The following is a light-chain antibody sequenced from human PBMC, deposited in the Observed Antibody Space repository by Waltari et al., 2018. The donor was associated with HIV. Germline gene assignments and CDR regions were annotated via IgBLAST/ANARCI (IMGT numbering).Light chain of an antibody. V-gene: IGLV2-8*01. CDR1: SSDVGAYNF. CDR3: SSFAGTNSHVV. CDR2: EVN. J-gene: IGLJ2*01. Sequence: QSALTQPPSASGSPEQSVTISCTGTSSDVGAYNFVSWYQQRPGQAPKLIIFEVNKRPSGVPDRFSGSKSVNSASLTVSVLQAEDEADYYCSSFAGTNSHVVFGGGTKLTVL.